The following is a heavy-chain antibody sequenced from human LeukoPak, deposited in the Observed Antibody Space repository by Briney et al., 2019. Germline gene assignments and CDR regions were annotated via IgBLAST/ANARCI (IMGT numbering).Heavy chain of an antibody. CDR3: ARDRGAAAGIDY. V-gene: IGHV4-61*01. Sequence: SETLSLTCTVSGGSVSSGSYYWSWIRQPPGKGLEWIGYIYYSESTNYNPSLKSRVTISVDTSKNQFSLKLSSVTAADTAVYYCARDRGAAAGIDYWGQGTLVTVSS. J-gene: IGHJ4*02. D-gene: IGHD6-13*01. CDR2: IYYSEST. CDR1: GGSVSSGSYY.